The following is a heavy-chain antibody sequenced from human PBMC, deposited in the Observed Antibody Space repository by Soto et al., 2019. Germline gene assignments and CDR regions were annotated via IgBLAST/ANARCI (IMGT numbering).Heavy chain of an antibody. J-gene: IGHJ6*02. CDR2: MNPNSGST. CDR3: AISQGYCSGGSCQTTPFYYYYGMDV. Sequence: ASVNVSCKASGYTFTSYDINWVRQATGQGLEWMGWMNPNSGSTSYAQKFQGRVTMTRDTSTSTAYMELRSLRSEDTAGYYCAISQGYCSGGSCQTTPFYYYYGMDVWGQGTTVTVSS. V-gene: IGHV1-8*01. CDR1: GYTFTSYD. D-gene: IGHD2-15*01.